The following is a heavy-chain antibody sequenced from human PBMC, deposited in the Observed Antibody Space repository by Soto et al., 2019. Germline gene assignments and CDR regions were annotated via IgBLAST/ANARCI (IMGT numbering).Heavy chain of an antibody. CDR1: GYTFTSYA. CDR3: ARGPSKVNRGDSSGYLFDY. D-gene: IGHD3-22*01. CDR2: INAGNGNT. Sequence: QVQLVQSGAEVKKPGASVKVSCKASGYTFTSYAMHWVRQAPGQRLEWMGWINAGNGNTKYSQKFQGRVTITRDTSASTAYMELSSLRSEDTAVYYCARGPSKVNRGDSSGYLFDYWGQGTLVTVSS. V-gene: IGHV1-3*01. J-gene: IGHJ4*02.